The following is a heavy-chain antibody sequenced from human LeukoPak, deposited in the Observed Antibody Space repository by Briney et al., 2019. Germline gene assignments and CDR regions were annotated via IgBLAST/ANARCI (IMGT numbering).Heavy chain of an antibody. CDR2: IIAIFGKG. J-gene: IGHJ4*02. D-gene: IGHD3-10*01. CDR1: GGTFSSYA. Sequence: SVKVSCKASGGTFSSYAISWVRQAPGQGLEWMGGIIAIFGKGNYAQKFQGRDTITTDESTSTAYMELSSLRSEDTAVYYCARDQGLRGSTWGQGTLVTVSS. CDR3: ARDQGLRGST. V-gene: IGHV1-69*05.